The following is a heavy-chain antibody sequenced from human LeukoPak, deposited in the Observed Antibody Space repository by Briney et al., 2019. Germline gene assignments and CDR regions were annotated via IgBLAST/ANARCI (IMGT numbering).Heavy chain of an antibody. J-gene: IGHJ3*02. CDR3: ARYCSGGSCYSLWAFDI. Sequence: GGSLRLSCAASGFTFSNYWMSWVRQAPGKGLEWVANIKQDGSEKYYVGSVKGRFTISRDNADNSLYLQMNSLRAEDTAVYYCARYCSGGSCYSLWAFDIWGQGTMVTVSS. CDR2: IKQDGSEK. D-gene: IGHD2-15*01. CDR1: GFTFSNYW. V-gene: IGHV3-7*03.